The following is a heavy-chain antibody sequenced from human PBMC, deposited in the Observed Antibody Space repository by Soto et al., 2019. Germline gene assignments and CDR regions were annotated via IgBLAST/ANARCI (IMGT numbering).Heavy chain of an antibody. Sequence: ASVKVSCKASGYTFTSYGISWVRQAPGQGLEWMGWISAYNGNTNYAQKLQGRVTMTTDTSTSTAYMELRSLRSDDTAVYYCARGLFEYDYVWGGYLQYYFDYWGQGTLVTVSS. CDR1: GYTFTSYG. CDR2: ISAYNGNT. J-gene: IGHJ4*02. CDR3: ARGLFEYDYVWGGYLQYYFDY. V-gene: IGHV1-18*01. D-gene: IGHD3-16*02.